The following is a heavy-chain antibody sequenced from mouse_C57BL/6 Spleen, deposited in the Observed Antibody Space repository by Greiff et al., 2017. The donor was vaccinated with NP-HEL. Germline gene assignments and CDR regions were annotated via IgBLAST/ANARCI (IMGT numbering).Heavy chain of an antibody. V-gene: IGHV1-43*01. CDR2: INPSTGGT. Sequence: EVQLQQSGPELVKPGASVKISCKASGYSFTGYYMHWVKQSSEKSLEWIGEINPSTGGTSYNQKFKGKATLTVDKSSSTAYMQLKSLTSEDSAVYYCARRDYYYGSSYNYAMDYWGQGTSVTVSS. CDR3: ARRDYYYGSSYNYAMDY. CDR1: GYSFTGYY. J-gene: IGHJ4*01. D-gene: IGHD1-1*01.